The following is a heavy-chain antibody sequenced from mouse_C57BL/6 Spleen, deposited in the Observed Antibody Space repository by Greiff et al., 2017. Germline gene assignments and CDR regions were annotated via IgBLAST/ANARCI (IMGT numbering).Heavy chain of an antibody. D-gene: IGHD2-4*01. CDR1: GYTFTSYW. CDR2: IHPSDSDT. J-gene: IGHJ3*01. Sequence: VQLQQPGAELVKPGASVKVSCKASGYTFTSYWMHWVKQRPGQGLEWIGRIHPSDSDTNYNQKFKGKATLTVDKSSSTAYMQLSSLTSEDSAVYYCAIKRDYDVGGFAYWGQGTLVTVSA. V-gene: IGHV1-74*01. CDR3: AIKRDYDVGGFAY.